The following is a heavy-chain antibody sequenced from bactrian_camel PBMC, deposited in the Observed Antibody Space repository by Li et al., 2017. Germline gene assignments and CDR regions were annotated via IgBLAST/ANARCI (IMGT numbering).Heavy chain of an antibody. CDR1: GVAYDSRC. J-gene: IGHJ4*01. Sequence: VESGGGSVQAGGPLRLSCAASGVAYDSRCLGWFRQTPGKQREGIATLDSDSSTTFAESVEGRFTISKDAAKRTPYLQMNNLKPDDTAVYYCAATGQMLSVAGCRTQGTQVTVS. CDR2: LDSDSST. V-gene: IGHV3S55*01. D-gene: IGHD1*01.